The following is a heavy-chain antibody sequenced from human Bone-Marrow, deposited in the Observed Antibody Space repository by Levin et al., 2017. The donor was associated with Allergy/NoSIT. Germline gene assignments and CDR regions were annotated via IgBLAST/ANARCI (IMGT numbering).Heavy chain of an antibody. CDR3: ASPQKYSSGWFGY. CDR2: ISSSGSTI. J-gene: IGHJ4*02. D-gene: IGHD6-19*01. Sequence: QAGGSLRLSCAASGFTFSSYEMNWVRQAPGKGLEWVSYISSSGSTIYYADSVKGRFTISRDNAKNSLYLQMNSLRAEDTAVYYCASPQKYSSGWFGYWGQGTLVTVSS. CDR1: GFTFSSYE. V-gene: IGHV3-48*03.